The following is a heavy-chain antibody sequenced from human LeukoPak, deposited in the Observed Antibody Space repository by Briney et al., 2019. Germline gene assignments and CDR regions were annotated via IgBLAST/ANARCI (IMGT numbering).Heavy chain of an antibody. CDR3: ARALYYYDSSGYYYFDY. V-gene: IGHV4-59*01. CDR2: IYYSGST. D-gene: IGHD3-22*01. J-gene: IGHJ4*02. CDR1: GGSISSYY. Sequence: SETLSLTCTVSGGSISSYYWSWIRQPPGKGLEWIGYIYYSGSTNYNPSLKSRVTISVDTSKNQFSLKLSSVTAADTAVYYCARALYYYDSSGYYYFDYWGQGTLSPSPQ.